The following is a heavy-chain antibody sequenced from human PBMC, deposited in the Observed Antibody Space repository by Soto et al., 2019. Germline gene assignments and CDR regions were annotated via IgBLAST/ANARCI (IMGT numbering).Heavy chain of an antibody. D-gene: IGHD2-15*01. Sequence: QLQLQESGPGLVKPSETLSLTCTVSGGSISSSSYYWGWIRQPPGKGLEWIGSIYYSGSTYYNPSLKSRVTISVDTSKNQFSLKLSSVTAADTAVYYCAVPQILGDYYGMDVWGQGTTVTVSS. CDR1: GGSISSSSYY. J-gene: IGHJ6*02. CDR2: IYYSGST. V-gene: IGHV4-39*01. CDR3: AVPQILGDYYGMDV.